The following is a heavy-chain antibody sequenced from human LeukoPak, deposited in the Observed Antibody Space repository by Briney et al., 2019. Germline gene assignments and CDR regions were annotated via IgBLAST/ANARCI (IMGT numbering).Heavy chain of an antibody. CDR1: GFTFDDYG. J-gene: IGHJ5*02. V-gene: IGHV3-20*04. CDR3: ARDFPYYYDSSGYYYNWFDP. D-gene: IGHD3-22*01. CDR2: INWNGGST. Sequence: GGSLRLSCAASGFTFDDYGMSWVRQAPGKGLEWVSGINWNGGSTGYADSVKGRFTISRDNAKNSLYLQMNSLRAEDTAVYYCARDFPYYYDSSGYYYNWFDPWGQGTLVTVSS.